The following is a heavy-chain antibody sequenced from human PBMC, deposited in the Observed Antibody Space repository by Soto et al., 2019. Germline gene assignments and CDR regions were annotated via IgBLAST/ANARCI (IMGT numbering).Heavy chain of an antibody. CDR2: IYSAGNT. Sequence: QVQLQESGPGLVKPSETLSLTCTVSSGSITGYYWSWMRQPPGGGLEWIGYIYSAGNTLYTPSLQRRDTMSVDTSKKQFSLNVRSVAAACTAVYSCARNDPVPRRQYGMGVWGQGATVTVSS. V-gene: IGHV4-59*01. D-gene: IGHD3-10*01. CDR1: SGSITGYY. CDR3: ARNDPVPRRQYGMGV. J-gene: IGHJ6*02.